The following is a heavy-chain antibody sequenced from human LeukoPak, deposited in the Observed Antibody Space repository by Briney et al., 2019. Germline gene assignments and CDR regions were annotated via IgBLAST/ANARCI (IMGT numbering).Heavy chain of an antibody. J-gene: IGHJ4*02. Sequence: GESLKISFKGSGYSFTSYWIGWVRQMPGKGLGWMGIIYPGDSDTRYSPSFQGQVTISADKSISTAYLQWSSLKASDTAMYYCARLIGEEMATIFAPFDYWGQGTLVTVSS. CDR3: ARLIGEEMATIFAPFDY. CDR1: GYSFTSYW. D-gene: IGHD5-24*01. V-gene: IGHV5-51*01. CDR2: IYPGDSDT.